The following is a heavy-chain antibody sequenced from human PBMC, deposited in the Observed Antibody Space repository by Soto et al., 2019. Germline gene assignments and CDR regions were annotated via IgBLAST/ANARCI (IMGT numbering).Heavy chain of an antibody. D-gene: IGHD2-15*01. CDR3: ARGFVVAATGLAFDI. Sequence: GGSLRLSCAASGFTVSSNYMSWVRQAPGKGLEWVAVIYSGGSTYYGDSVKGRFTISQHNSKNTLYLQMNSLRAEDTAVYYCARGFVVAATGLAFDIWGQGTMVTVSS. J-gene: IGHJ3*02. V-gene: IGHV3-53*04. CDR1: GFTVSSNY. CDR2: IYSGGST.